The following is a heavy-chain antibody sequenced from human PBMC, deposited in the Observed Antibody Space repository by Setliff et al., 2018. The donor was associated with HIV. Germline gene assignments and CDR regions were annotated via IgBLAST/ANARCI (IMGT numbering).Heavy chain of an antibody. V-gene: IGHV1-18*01. CDR1: GYSFNSYG. D-gene: IGHD4-4*01. CDR3: ARDRSNYVGPDAFDI. Sequence: ASVKVSCKASGYSFNSYGISWVRQAPGQGLEWMGWINTYNGNRHYAQNLQGRVTMTTDTSTSTAYMELRSLRSDDTAVYYCARDRSNYVGPDAFDIWGQGTMVTVSS. CDR2: INTYNGNR. J-gene: IGHJ3*02.